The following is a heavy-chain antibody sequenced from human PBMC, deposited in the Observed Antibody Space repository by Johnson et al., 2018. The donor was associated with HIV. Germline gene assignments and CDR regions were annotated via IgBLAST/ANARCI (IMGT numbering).Heavy chain of an antibody. CDR3: AGGEGSSPKAFEI. V-gene: IGHV3-20*04. CDR1: GFTFDDYA. Sequence: VQLVESGGGLVQPGGSLRLSCAASGFTFDDYAMSWVRQAPGKGLEWVSGINWNGGSTGYADSVKGRFTISRDNSKNSLYLQMNSLRPEDTALYYCAGGEGSSPKAFEIWGQGTMVTVSS. D-gene: IGHD1-26*01. J-gene: IGHJ3*02. CDR2: INWNGGST.